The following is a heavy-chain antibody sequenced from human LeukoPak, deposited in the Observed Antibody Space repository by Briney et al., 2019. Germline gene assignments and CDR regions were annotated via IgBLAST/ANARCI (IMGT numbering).Heavy chain of an antibody. CDR3: ARWPRDLTYYYDSSGRNWFDP. Sequence: GASVKVSCKASGYTFTGYYMHWVRQAPGQGLEWMGWINPNSGGTNYAQKFQGWVTMTRDTSISTAYMELSRLRSDDTAVYYCARWPRDLTYYYDSSGRNWFDPWGQGTLVTVSS. J-gene: IGHJ5*02. CDR1: GYTFTGYY. CDR2: INPNSGGT. D-gene: IGHD3-22*01. V-gene: IGHV1-2*04.